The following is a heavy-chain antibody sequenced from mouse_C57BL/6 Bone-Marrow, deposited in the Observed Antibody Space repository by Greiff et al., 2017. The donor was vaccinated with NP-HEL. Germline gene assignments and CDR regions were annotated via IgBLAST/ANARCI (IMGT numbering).Heavy chain of an antibody. Sequence: QVQLQQPGAELVKPGASVKLSCKASGYTFTSYWMHWVKQRPGRGLEWIGRIDPNSGGTKYNEKFKSKATLTVDKPSSTAYMQLSSLTSEVSAVYYCARGDYGNYQDWYFDVWGTGTTVTVSS. CDR1: GYTFTSYW. V-gene: IGHV1-72*01. D-gene: IGHD2-1*01. J-gene: IGHJ1*03. CDR3: ARGDYGNYQDWYFDV. CDR2: IDPNSGGT.